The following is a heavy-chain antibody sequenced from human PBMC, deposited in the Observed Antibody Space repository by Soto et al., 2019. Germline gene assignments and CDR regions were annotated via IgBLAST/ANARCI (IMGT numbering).Heavy chain of an antibody. CDR1: GFTFSSYS. D-gene: IGHD4-17*01. CDR3: EKCPRHDYGGNSDYYGMDV. V-gene: IGHV3-21*01. J-gene: IGHJ6*02. CDR2: ISSSSSYI. Sequence: GGSLRLSCAASGFTFSSYSMNWVRQAPGKGLEWVSSISSSSSYIYYADSVKGRFTISRDNAKNSLYLQMNSLRAEDAEVYSGEKCPRHDYGGNSDYYGMDVWGQGTTVTVSS.